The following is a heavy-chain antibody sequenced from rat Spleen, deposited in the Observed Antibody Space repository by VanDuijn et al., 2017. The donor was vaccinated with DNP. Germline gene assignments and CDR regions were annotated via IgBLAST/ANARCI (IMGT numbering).Heavy chain of an antibody. D-gene: IGHD1-2*01. CDR1: GFTFSDYN. CDR2: ISYDGSST. CDR3: ARHDYSYSPHWYFDF. J-gene: IGHJ1*01. Sequence: EVQLVESGGGLVQPGRSLKLSCAASGFTFSDYNMAWVRQAPKKGLEWVATISYDGSSTYYRDSVKGRFTISRDNAKSTLYLHIDSLRSEDTATYYCARHDYSYSPHWYFDFWGPGTMVTVSS. V-gene: IGHV5-7*01.